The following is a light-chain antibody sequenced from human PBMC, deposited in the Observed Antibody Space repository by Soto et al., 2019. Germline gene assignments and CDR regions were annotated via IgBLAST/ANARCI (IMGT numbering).Light chain of an antibody. CDR3: QQYGSSSIT. J-gene: IGKJ5*01. V-gene: IGKV3-20*01. Sequence: EIVLTQSPGTLSLSPGERATLSCRASQSVSSSYLAWYQQKPCQAPRLLIYAASVRATDIPDRFSGSGSGTDVTLTISRLEPEDIAVFYCQQYGSSSITCGQGTRLEIK. CDR1: QSVSSSY. CDR2: AAS.